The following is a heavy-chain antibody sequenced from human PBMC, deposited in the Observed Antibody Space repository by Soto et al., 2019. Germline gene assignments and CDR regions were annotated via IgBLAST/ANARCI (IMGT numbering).Heavy chain of an antibody. Sequence: QVQLVESGGGVVQPGRSLRLSCAASEFSFSSYAMHWVRQAPGKGLEWVAVISYDGSNKYYADSVKGRFTISRDNSKNTLYLQMNSLRAEDTAVYFSARAGPFRVGAPQGIFDYWGQGTLVTVSS. CDR3: ARAGPFRVGAPQGIFDY. D-gene: IGHD1-26*01. V-gene: IGHV3-30-3*01. J-gene: IGHJ4*02. CDR2: ISYDGSNK. CDR1: EFSFSSYA.